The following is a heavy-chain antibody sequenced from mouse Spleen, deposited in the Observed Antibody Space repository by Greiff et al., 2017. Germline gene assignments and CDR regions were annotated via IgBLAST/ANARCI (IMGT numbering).Heavy chain of an antibody. Sequence: DVKLVESGGGLVQPGGSLKLSCAASGFTFSDYYMYWVRQTPEKRLEWVAYISNGGGSTYYPDTVKGRFTIYRDNANNTQDRQMSRLKSEDTAMYYCARGGMLTTSYYYAMDYGGQGTSVTVSS. CDR1: GFTFSDYY. J-gene: IGHJ4*01. V-gene: IGHV5-12*01. D-gene: IGHD2-1*01. CDR2: ISNGGGST. CDR3: ARGGMLTTSYYYAMDY.